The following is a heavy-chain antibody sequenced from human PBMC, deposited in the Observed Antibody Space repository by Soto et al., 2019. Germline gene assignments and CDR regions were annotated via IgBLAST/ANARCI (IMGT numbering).Heavy chain of an antibody. CDR2: MNPNSGNT. J-gene: IGHJ6*02. D-gene: IGHD3-9*01. CDR3: ARGQLRYFDWLEPYGMDV. V-gene: IGHV1-8*01. Sequence: ASVKVSCKASGYTFTSYDINWVRQATGQGLEWMGWMNPNSGNTGYAQKFQGRVTMTRNTSISTAYMELSSLRSEDTAVYYCARGQLRYFDWLEPYGMDVRGQGTTVTVSS. CDR1: GYTFTSYD.